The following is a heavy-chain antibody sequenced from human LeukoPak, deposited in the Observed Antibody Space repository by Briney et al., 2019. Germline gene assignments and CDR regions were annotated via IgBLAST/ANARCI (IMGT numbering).Heavy chain of an antibody. CDR1: GGSISSSSYY. V-gene: IGHV4-39*01. D-gene: IGHD3-9*01. Sequence: HPSETLSLTCTVSGGSISSSSYYWGWIRRPPGKGLGGIGGIYYSGSTYYNPSLKSRVTISVDTSKNQFSLKLSSVTAADTAIYYCARQGSLRYFWGGGVDVWGQGTTVTVSS. CDR2: IYYSGST. CDR3: ARQGSLRYFWGGGVDV. J-gene: IGHJ6*02.